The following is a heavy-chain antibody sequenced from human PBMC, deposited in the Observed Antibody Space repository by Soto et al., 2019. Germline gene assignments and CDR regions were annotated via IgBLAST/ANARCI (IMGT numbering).Heavy chain of an antibody. CDR1: GYTFTSYY. J-gene: IGHJ3*02. CDR3: ASHYYGSGSYYNAFDI. CDR2: INPSGGST. V-gene: IGHV1-46*01. D-gene: IGHD3-10*01. Sequence: PSVKVSCKASGYTFTSYYMHWVRQAPGQGLEWMGIINPSGGSTSYAQKFQGRVTMTRDTSTSTVYMELSSLRSEDTAVYYCASHYYGSGSYYNAFDIWGQGTMVTVSS.